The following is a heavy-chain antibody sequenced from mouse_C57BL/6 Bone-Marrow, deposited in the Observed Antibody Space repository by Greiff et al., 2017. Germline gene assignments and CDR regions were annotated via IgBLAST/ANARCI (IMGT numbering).Heavy chain of an antibody. Sequence: VQLQQSGPELVKPGASVKISCKASGYAFSSSWMNWVKQRPGKGLAWIGRIYPGDGDTNYNGKFKGKATLTADKSSSTAYMQLSSLTSVDSAVYSCVGGDSIDGSYYSFEYWGEDTTLTVSS. CDR1: GYAFSSSW. J-gene: IGHJ2*01. CDR2: IYPGDGDT. D-gene: IGHD1-1*02. CDR3: VGGDSIDGSYYSFEY. V-gene: IGHV1-82*01.